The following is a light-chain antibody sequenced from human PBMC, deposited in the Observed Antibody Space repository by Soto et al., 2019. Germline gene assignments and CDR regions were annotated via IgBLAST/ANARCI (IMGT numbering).Light chain of an antibody. CDR3: QYYNTAPLT. J-gene: IGKJ4*01. CDR1: QGISNF. CDR2: AAS. Sequence: IQMTQSPSSLSASVGSRVTITCRASQGISNFVAWYRQQPGKVPKVLIYAASTLQSGVPSRFTGSGSGTDFTLTIDGLQPEDVATYYCQYYNTAPLTFGGGTRVEI. V-gene: IGKV1-27*01.